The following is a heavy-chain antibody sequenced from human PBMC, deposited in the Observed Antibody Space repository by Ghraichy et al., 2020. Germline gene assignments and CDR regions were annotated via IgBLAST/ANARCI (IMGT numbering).Heavy chain of an antibody. CDR1: GGSFSGYY. D-gene: IGHD2-15*01. J-gene: IGHJ4*02. Sequence: SETLSLTCAVYGGSFSGYYWTWIRQPPGKGLEWIGEINHSGSTNYNPSLKSRVTISVDTSMNQFSLKLSCVTAADTAVYYCARNPAAEAVGFDYWGQGTLVTVSS. V-gene: IGHV4-34*01. CDR2: INHSGST. CDR3: ARNPAAEAVGFDY.